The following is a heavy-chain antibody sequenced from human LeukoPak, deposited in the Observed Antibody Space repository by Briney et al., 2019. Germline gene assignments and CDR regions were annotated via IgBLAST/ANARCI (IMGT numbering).Heavy chain of an antibody. CDR2: ISSSRSYI. CDR1: GFTLSNYS. J-gene: IGHJ4*02. Sequence: AGTLRLTCAAYGFTLSNYSMNWLRQAPGKGLEWVSSISSSRSYIYCADSVKGRFIVSRDNAKNSLYLQMNSLRAEDTAVYYCARDSHDYVWGSYHDSWGQGTLVTVSS. D-gene: IGHD3-16*02. V-gene: IGHV3-21*01. CDR3: ARDSHDYVWGSYHDS.